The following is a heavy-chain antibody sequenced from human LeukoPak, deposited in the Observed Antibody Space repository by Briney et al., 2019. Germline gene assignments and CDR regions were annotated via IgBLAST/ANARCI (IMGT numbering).Heavy chain of an antibody. CDR2: IMPFLDVA. J-gene: IGHJ4*02. CDR3: ARDHCSGGSCHGGH. D-gene: IGHD2-15*01. CDR1: GDTFNDYT. Sequence: ASVKVSCTASGDTFNDYTFSWVRQAPGQGLEWMGRIMPFLDVANYAPKFQGRVTLTADKSTSTAYMELSDLKSEDTAVYYCARDHCSGGSCHGGHWGQGTLVTVSS. V-gene: IGHV1-69*04.